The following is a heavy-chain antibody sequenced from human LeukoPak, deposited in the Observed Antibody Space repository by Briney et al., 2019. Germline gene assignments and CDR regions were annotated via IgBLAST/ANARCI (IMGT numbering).Heavy chain of an antibody. J-gene: IGHJ4*02. D-gene: IGHD6-13*01. CDR3: ARSDTHHIHSSSWHFDY. V-gene: IGHV4-59*01. CDR2: SSYSGSS. CDR1: GGSIGTNY. Sequence: PETLSLTCSVSGGSIGTNYWSWIRQVPGKGLEWIGYSSYSGSSNYNPSLKSRVTISVDTSKTQFSLYLNSVTAADTAVYYCARSDTHHIHSSSWHFDYWGQGTLVTVSS.